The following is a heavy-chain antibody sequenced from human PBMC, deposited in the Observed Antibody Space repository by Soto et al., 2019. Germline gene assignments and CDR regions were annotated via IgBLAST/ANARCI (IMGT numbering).Heavy chain of an antibody. Sequence: EVQLVESGGGLIQPGGSLRLSCAASGFTVSSNYMSWVGQAPGKGLEWVSVIYSGGSTYYADSVKGRFTISRDNSKNTLYLQMNSLRPEDTAVYYCARDRVESGYPEYFQHWGQGTLVTVSS. V-gene: IGHV3-53*01. D-gene: IGHD3-22*01. CDR3: ARDRVESGYPEYFQH. J-gene: IGHJ1*01. CDR2: IYSGGST. CDR1: GFTVSSNY.